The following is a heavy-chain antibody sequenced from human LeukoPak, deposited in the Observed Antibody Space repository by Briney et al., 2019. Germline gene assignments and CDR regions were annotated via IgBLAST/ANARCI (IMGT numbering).Heavy chain of an antibody. CDR2: ISSSSSTI. CDR3: ARDHPDSSSWYDAFDI. Sequence: PGGSLRLSCAASGFAFSSYSMNWVRQAPGKGLEWVSYISSSSSTIYYADSVKGRFTISRDNAKNSLYLQMNSLRAEDTAVYYCARDHPDSSSWYDAFDIWGQGTMVTVSS. J-gene: IGHJ3*02. D-gene: IGHD6-13*01. CDR1: GFAFSSYS. V-gene: IGHV3-48*01.